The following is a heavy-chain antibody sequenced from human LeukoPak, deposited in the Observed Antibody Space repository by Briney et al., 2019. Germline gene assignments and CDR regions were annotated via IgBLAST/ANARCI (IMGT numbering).Heavy chain of an antibody. CDR1: GFTFDDYT. CDR2: ISWDGGST. Sequence: GGSLRLSCAASGFTFDDYTMHWVRQAPGKGLEWVSLISWDGGSTYYADSVKGRFTISRDNSKNSLYLQMNSLRTEDTALYYCARSKTAVTTGYLDYWGQGTLVTVSS. V-gene: IGHV3-43*01. CDR3: ARSKTAVTTGYLDY. J-gene: IGHJ4*02. D-gene: IGHD4-17*01.